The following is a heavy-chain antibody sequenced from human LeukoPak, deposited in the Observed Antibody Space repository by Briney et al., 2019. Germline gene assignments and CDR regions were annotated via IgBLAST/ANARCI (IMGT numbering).Heavy chain of an antibody. CDR2: SWNSGSI. Sequence: GGSLRLSCAASGFTVSSNYMSWVRQAPGKGLEWVSGISWNSGSIGYADSAKGRFTISRDSSKNMLYLQMNSLRAEDTAVYYCASRPSGDYPYFDYWGQGTLVTVSS. J-gene: IGHJ4*02. CDR3: ASRPSGDYPYFDY. D-gene: IGHD4-17*01. V-gene: IGHV3-53*01. CDR1: GFTVSSNY.